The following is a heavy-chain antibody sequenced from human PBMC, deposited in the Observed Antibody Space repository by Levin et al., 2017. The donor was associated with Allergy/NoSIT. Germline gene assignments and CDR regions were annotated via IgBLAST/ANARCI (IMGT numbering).Heavy chain of an antibody. D-gene: IGHD1-26*01. Sequence: SETLSLTCTVSGGSISTYYWSWIRQPPGKGLEWIGYIYYSGSTNYNPSLKSRVTISVDTSKNQFSLKLSSVTAADTAVYYCARVGSGGGSYGIDYWGQGTLVTVSS. CDR2: IYYSGST. CDR1: GGSISTYY. CDR3: ARVGSGGGSYGIDY. J-gene: IGHJ4*02. V-gene: IGHV4-59*01.